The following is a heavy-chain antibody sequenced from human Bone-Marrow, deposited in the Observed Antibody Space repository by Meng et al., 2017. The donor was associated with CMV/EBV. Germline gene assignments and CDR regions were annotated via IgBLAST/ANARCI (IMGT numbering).Heavy chain of an antibody. D-gene: IGHD3-3*01. V-gene: IGHV4-39*01. Sequence: GSLRLSCTVSAGSISSSSYYWGWIRQPPGKGLEWIGSTYYSGSTYYNPSLKSRVTISVDTSKNQFSLKLSSVTAADTAMYYCARALTYYDFWSGYSPNYFDYWGQETLVTVSS. CDR1: AGSISSSSYY. CDR3: ARALTYYDFWSGYSPNYFDY. CDR2: TYYSGST. J-gene: IGHJ4*03.